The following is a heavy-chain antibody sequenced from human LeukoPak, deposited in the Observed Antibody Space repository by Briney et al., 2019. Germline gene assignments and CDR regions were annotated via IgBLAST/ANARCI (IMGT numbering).Heavy chain of an antibody. CDR1: GFTFNTYN. CDR2: IRSKANSYAT. CDR3: TRHLGNSSSWPRGAFDI. V-gene: IGHV3-73*01. D-gene: IGHD6-13*01. J-gene: IGHJ3*02. Sequence: GGSLRLSCVASGFTFNTYNMNWVRQASGKGLEWVGRIRSKANSYATAYAASVKGRFTISRDDSKNTAYLQMNSLKTEDTAVYYCTRHLGNSSSWPRGAFDIWGQGTMVTVSS.